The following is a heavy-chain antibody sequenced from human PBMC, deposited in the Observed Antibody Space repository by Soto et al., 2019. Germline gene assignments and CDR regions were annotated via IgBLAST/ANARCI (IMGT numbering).Heavy chain of an antibody. J-gene: IGHJ6*02. D-gene: IGHD6-13*01. CDR1: VVTFSSSGYY. Sequence: SWSLSLTCTVSVVTFSSSGYYWCWMRQAPGKGLEWIGSGYYSRSTYDNPSLNRRITISVNTNNNQFSQKMSPVTAADAADYYCARHNGESSSWYVGSYYYCMDVWGQGTTVTVSS. CDR2: GYYSRST. V-gene: IGHV4-39*01. CDR3: ARHNGESSSWYVGSYYYCMDV.